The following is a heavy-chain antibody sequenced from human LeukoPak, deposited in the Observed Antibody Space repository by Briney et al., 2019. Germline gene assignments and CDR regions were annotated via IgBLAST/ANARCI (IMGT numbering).Heavy chain of an antibody. CDR1: GDSNY. CDR2: IHSSGSP. J-gene: IGHJ5*02. V-gene: IGHV4-59*08. CDR3: AGHSKYNGGVDWFDP. Sequence: PSETLSLTCTISGDSNYWSWIRQSPGKGWEWIAYIHSSGSPRYSPSLKSRVTISIDTSENQLSLWLDSVTAADTAVYYCAGHSKYNGGVDWFDPWGQGTQVTVSS. D-gene: IGHD1-1*01.